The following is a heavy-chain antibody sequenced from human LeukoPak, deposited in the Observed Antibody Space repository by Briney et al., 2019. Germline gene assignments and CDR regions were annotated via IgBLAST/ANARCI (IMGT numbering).Heavy chain of an antibody. Sequence: GGSLRLSCAASGFTFSSYSMNWVRQAPGKGLEWGSSISSSSSYIYYADSVKGRFTISRDNAKNSLYLQMNSLRAEDTAVYYCARDRFTRNFQEGYCSSTSCYAGYYYYGMDVWGQGTTVTVSS. CDR1: GFTFSSYS. D-gene: IGHD2-2*01. V-gene: IGHV3-21*01. CDR2: ISSSSSYI. CDR3: ARDRFTRNFQEGYCSSTSCYAGYYYYGMDV. J-gene: IGHJ6*02.